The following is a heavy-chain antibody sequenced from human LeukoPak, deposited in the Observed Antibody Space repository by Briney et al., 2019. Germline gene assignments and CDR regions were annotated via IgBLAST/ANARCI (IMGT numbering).Heavy chain of an antibody. CDR2: IRSKAYGGTT. V-gene: IGHV3-49*04. J-gene: IGHJ4*02. D-gene: IGHD3-22*01. CDR3: TRAEGYYYDSSGYPDY. CDR1: GFTFGDYA. Sequence: PGGSLRLSCTASGFTFGDYAMSWVRQAPGKGLEWVGFIRSKAYGGTTEYAASVEGRFTISRDDSKSIAYLQMNSLKTEDTAVYYCTRAEGYYYDSSGYPDYWGQGTLVTVSS.